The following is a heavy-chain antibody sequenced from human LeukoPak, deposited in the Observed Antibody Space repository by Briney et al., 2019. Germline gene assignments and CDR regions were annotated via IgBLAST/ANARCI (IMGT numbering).Heavy chain of an antibody. V-gene: IGHV4-59*12. CDR3: ARGGRDYDFWSGYYLGTRYFDY. J-gene: IGHJ4*02. D-gene: IGHD3-3*01. CDR1: GGSINSYY. Sequence: PSETLSLTCTVSGGSINSYYWSWIRQPPGKGLEWIGYISYSGSTNYNPSLKSRVTISVDTSKNQFSLKLSSVTAADTAVYYCARGGRDYDFWSGYYLGTRYFDYWGQGTLVTVSS. CDR2: ISYSGST.